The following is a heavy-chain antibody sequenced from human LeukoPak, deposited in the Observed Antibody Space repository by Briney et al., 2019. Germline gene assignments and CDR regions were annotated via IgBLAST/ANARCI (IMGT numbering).Heavy chain of an antibody. CDR2: IYSSGNT. CDR1: GASISSSNYY. D-gene: IGHD5-12*01. J-gene: IGHJ6*04. Sequence: SETLSLTCAVSGASISSSNYYWGWVRQSPGKGLEWIGNIYSSGNTYYNASLKSRVTMYIDTSKNQFSLKLSSVTAADTAVYYCGRGGGYSPKVDVWGKGTTVTISS. CDR3: GRGGGYSPKVDV. V-gene: IGHV4-39*07.